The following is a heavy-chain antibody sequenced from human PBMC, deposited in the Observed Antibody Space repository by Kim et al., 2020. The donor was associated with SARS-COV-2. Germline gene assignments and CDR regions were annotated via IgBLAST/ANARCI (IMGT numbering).Heavy chain of an antibody. CDR3: ARATDLLLWFGETPYYFDY. V-gene: IGHV4-39*07. D-gene: IGHD3-10*01. Sequence: KGRVTISVDTSKNQFSRKLSSVTAADTAVYYCARATDLLLWFGETPYYFDYWGQGTLVTVSS. J-gene: IGHJ4*02.